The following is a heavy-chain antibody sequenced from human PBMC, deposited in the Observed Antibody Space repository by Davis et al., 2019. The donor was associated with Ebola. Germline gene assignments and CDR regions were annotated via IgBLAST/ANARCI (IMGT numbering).Heavy chain of an antibody. J-gene: IGHJ3*02. V-gene: IGHV1-69*13. D-gene: IGHD5-24*01. CDR3: ARYRDGYNLGDAFDI. Sequence: SVKVSCKASGYTFTGYYMHWVRQAPGQGLEWMGGIIPIFGTANYAQKFQGRVTITADESTSTAYMELSSLRSEDTAVYYCARYRDGYNLGDAFDIWGQGTMVTVSS. CDR1: GYTFTGYY. CDR2: IIPIFGTA.